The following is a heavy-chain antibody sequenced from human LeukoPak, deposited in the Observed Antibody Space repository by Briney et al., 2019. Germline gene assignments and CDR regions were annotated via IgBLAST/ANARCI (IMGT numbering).Heavy chain of an antibody. CDR3: ARGVGYSSSSDPGY. CDR1: GFTFSSYA. D-gene: IGHD6-6*01. CDR2: ISYDGSNK. V-gene: IGHV3-30-3*01. Sequence: PGGSLRLSCAASGFTFSSYAMHWVRQAPGKGLEWVAVISYDGSNKYYADSVKGRFTISRDNSKNTLYLQMNSLRAEDTAVYYCARGVGYSSSSDPGYWGQGTLVTVSS. J-gene: IGHJ4*02.